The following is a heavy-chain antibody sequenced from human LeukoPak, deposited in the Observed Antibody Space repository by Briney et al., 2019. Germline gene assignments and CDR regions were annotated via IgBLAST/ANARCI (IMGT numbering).Heavy chain of an antibody. CDR2: TNAGNGNT. Sequence: ASVKVSCKASGYTFTRYAMHWERQAPGRRLEWMGWTNAGNGNTKYSQKFQGRVTITRDTSASTAYMELSSLRSEDTAVYYCARIGVVVPAAPRYYYYYYGMDVWGQGTTVTVSS. CDR1: GYTFTRYA. V-gene: IGHV1-3*01. CDR3: ARIGVVVPAAPRYYYYYYGMDV. J-gene: IGHJ6*02. D-gene: IGHD2-2*01.